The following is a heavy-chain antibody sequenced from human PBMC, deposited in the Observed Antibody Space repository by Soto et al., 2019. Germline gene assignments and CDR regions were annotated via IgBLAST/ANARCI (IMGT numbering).Heavy chain of an antibody. Sequence: SETLSLTCTVSSDSVGSSSYTWGWIRQPPGKGPEWIGSIYSSGSTYYNPSLNSRVTVSVDTSKNQFSLKVTSVTAADTAVYYCARLYGYCIRNSCHGHYAMDVWGQGTTVTVSS. J-gene: IGHJ6*02. CDR2: IYSSGST. V-gene: IGHV4-39*01. CDR1: SDSVGSSSYT. CDR3: ARLYGYCIRNSCHGHYAMDV. D-gene: IGHD2-2*01.